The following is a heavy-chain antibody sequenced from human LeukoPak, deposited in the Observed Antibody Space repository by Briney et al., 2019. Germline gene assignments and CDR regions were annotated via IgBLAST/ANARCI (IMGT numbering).Heavy chain of an antibody. Sequence: GGSLRLSCAASGYNISRYDMSWLRQAPGKGLEWVSLIASSGRNTYYTDSVRGRSTISRDNSKKTLSLQMNSLRVEDTAIYYCAKDIQTSAWGLGTMVTVSS. D-gene: IGHD1-1*01. J-gene: IGHJ3*01. V-gene: IGHV3-23*01. CDR2: IASSGRNT. CDR1: GYNISRYD. CDR3: AKDIQTSA.